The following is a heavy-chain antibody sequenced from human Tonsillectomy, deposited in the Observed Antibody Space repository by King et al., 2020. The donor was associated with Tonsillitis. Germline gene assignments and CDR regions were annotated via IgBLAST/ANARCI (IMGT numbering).Heavy chain of an antibody. D-gene: IGHD3-22*01. CDR2: INHSGST. Sequence: VQLQQWGAGLLRPSETLSLTCAVYGGSFSGYYWSWIRQPPGKGLEWIGEINHSGSTNYNPSLKSRVTISVDTPKNQFSLKLSSVTAADTAVFYCARAHSGRYYYDSSGFDYWGQGTLVTVSS. CDR3: ARAHSGRYYYDSSGFDY. CDR1: GGSFSGYY. J-gene: IGHJ4*02. V-gene: IGHV4-34*01.